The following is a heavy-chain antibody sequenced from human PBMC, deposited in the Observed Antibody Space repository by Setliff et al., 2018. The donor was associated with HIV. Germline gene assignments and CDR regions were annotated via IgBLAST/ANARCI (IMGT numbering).Heavy chain of an antibody. Sequence: LSLTCTVSGGSISSSSYYWGWIRQPPGKGLEWIGSIYYSGSTYYNPSLKSRVTISVDTSKNQFSLKLSSVTAADTAVYYCARGRLYGVVDYWGQGTLVTVSS. CDR3: ARGRLYGVVDY. CDR1: GGSISSSSYY. D-gene: IGHD3-10*01. CDR2: IYYSGST. J-gene: IGHJ4*02. V-gene: IGHV4-39*01.